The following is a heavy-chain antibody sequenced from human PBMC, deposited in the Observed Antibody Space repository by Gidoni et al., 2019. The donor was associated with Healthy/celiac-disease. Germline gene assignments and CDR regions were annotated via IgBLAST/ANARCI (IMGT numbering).Heavy chain of an antibody. CDR3: ARVEGYSYGKAYWYFDL. D-gene: IGHD5-18*01. CDR1: GGSLSSGDYY. Sequence: QVQLQESGPGLVKPSQTLSLTCTVSGGSLSSGDYYWSWIRQPPGKGLEWIGYIYYSGSTYYNPSLKSRVTISVDTSKNQFSLKLSSVTAADTAVYYCARVEGYSYGKAYWYFDLWGRGTLVTVSS. J-gene: IGHJ2*01. CDR2: IYYSGST. V-gene: IGHV4-30-4*01.